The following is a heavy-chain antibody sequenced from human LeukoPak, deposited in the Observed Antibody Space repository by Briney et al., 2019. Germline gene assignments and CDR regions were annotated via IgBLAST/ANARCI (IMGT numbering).Heavy chain of an antibody. V-gene: IGHV3-9*01. D-gene: IGHD3-3*01. CDR3: AISGLDFWSGSPPLCQY. CDR1: GFTFDDYA. Sequence: GGSLRLSCAASGFTFDDYAMPWVRQAPGKGLEWVSGISWNSGSIGYADSVKGRFTVSRDNAKNSLYLQMNSLRAEDTALYYCAISGLDFWSGSPPLCQYWGQGTLVTVSS. CDR2: ISWNSGSI. J-gene: IGHJ4*02.